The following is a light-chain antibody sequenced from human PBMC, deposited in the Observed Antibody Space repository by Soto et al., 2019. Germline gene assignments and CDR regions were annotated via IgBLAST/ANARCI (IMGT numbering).Light chain of an antibody. V-gene: IGLV1-40*01. Sequence: QSVLTQPPSVSGAPGQRVTISCTGSSSNIGAGYDVHWYQQLPGTAPKLLIYGNSNRPSGVPDRFSGSKSGTSASLAITGLQAEDEADYYCQSYDSSHRVDVFGTGTKLTVL. CDR3: QSYDSSHRVDV. CDR2: GNS. CDR1: SSNIGAGYD. J-gene: IGLJ1*01.